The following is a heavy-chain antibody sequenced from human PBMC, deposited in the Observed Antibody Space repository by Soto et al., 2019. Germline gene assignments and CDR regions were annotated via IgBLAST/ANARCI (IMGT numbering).Heavy chain of an antibody. V-gene: IGHV4-59*01. CDR3: ARLGYCSSTSCYRPNWFDP. CDR2: IYYSGST. Sequence: PSVTISLTCTVSGGSISSYYWSWIRQPPGKGLEWIGYIYYSGSTNYNPSLKSRVTISVDTSKNQFSLKLSSVTAADTAVYYCARLGYCSSTSCYRPNWFDPWGQGTLVTVSS. J-gene: IGHJ5*02. D-gene: IGHD2-2*02. CDR1: GGSISSYY.